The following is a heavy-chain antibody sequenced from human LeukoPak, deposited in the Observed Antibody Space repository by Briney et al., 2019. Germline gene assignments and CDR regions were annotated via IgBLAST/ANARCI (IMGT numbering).Heavy chain of an antibody. Sequence: PSETLSLTCAVSGYSISSGYYWGWIRQPPGKGLEWIGSIYHSGSTYYNPSLKSRVTISVDRSKSQFALKLSSGTAADTAVYHCARRGIAAAFDYWGQGTLVTVSS. CDR2: IYHSGST. D-gene: IGHD6-13*01. CDR3: ARRGIAAAFDY. CDR1: GYSISSGYY. V-gene: IGHV4-38-2*01. J-gene: IGHJ4*02.